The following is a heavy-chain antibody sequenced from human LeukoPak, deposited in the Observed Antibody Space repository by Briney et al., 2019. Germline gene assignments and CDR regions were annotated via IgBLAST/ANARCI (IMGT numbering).Heavy chain of an antibody. CDR3: ARESDTAMEYYFDY. CDR2: IYSGGST. CDR1: RFTVSSNY. V-gene: IGHV3-66*02. Sequence: GGSLRLSCAASRFTVSSNYMSWVRQAPGKGLEWVSVIYSGGSTYYADSVKGRFTISRDNSKNTLYLQMNSLRAEDTAVYYCARESDTAMEYYFDYWGQGTLVTVSS. D-gene: IGHD5-18*01. J-gene: IGHJ4*02.